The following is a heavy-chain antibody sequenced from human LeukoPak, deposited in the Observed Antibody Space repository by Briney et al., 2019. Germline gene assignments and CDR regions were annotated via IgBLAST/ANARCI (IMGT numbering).Heavy chain of an antibody. V-gene: IGHV4-34*01. CDR3: ARGDTGGGFDY. Sequence: SETLSLTCAVSGGSFSGYYWSWIRQPPGKGLEWIGEINHSGSTNCNPSLKSRVTISVDTSKNQFSLKLSSVTAADTAVYYCARGDTGGGFDYWGQGTLVTVSS. J-gene: IGHJ4*02. D-gene: IGHD2-15*01. CDR2: INHSGST. CDR1: GGSFSGYY.